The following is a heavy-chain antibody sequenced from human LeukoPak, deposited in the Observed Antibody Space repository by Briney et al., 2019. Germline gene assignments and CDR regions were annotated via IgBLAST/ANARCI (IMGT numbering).Heavy chain of an antibody. CDR2: ISSSSSYT. CDR3: AKARLRNDAFDI. Sequence: AGTLTLSCAASGLAFSDYYMAWIRQAPGKGLEWVSYISSSSSYTNYADSVKGRFTISRDNAKNSLYLQMNSLRAEDTAVYYCAKARLRNDAFDIWGQGTRVTVSS. J-gene: IGHJ3*02. CDR1: GLAFSDYY. V-gene: IGHV3-11*03. D-gene: IGHD4-17*01.